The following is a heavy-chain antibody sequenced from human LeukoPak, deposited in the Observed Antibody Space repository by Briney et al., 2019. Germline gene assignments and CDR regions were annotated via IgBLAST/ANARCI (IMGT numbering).Heavy chain of an antibody. CDR1: GFTFSGYW. J-gene: IGHJ6*03. CDR2: IKQDGSEK. V-gene: IGHV3-7*01. D-gene: IGHD6-13*01. CDR3: ARVKQQLVRLLGRDTTYYYYYYMDV. Sequence: GGSLRLPCAGSGFTFSGYWMSWVRQAPGKGLEWVANIKQDGSEKHYVDSVKGRFTISRDNAKNSLFLQMNSLRAEDTAVYFCARVKQQLVRLLGRDTTYYYYYYMDVWGKGTTVTVSS.